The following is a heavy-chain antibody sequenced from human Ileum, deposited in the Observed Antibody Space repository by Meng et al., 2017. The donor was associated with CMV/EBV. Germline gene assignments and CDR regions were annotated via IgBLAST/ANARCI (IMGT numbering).Heavy chain of an antibody. J-gene: IGHJ6*02. CDR1: GYTFTSYY. V-gene: IGHV1-46*01. D-gene: IGHD2-21*01. CDR3: ARDLGAYLDCGGDCYLAGGMDV. Sequence: ASVKVSCKASGYTFTSYYMHWVRQAPGQGLEWMGIINPSGGSTSYAQKFQGRVTMTRDTSTSTVYMELSSLRSEDTAVYYCARDLGAYLDCGGDCYLAGGMDVWGQGTTVTVSS. CDR2: INPSGGST.